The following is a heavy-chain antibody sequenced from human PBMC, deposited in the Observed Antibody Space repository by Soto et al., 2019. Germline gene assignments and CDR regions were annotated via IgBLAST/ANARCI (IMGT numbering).Heavy chain of an antibody. D-gene: IGHD5-18*01. Sequence: GGSLRLSCAASGFTFSSYGMHWVRQAPGKGLEWVAVISYDGSNKYYADSVKGRFTISRDNSKNTLYLQMNSLRAEDTAVYYGANHGELWVLRYWAQGPMVPVSS. V-gene: IGHV3-30*18. J-gene: IGHJ1*01. CDR2: ISYDGSNK. CDR1: GFTFSSYG. CDR3: ANHGELWVLRY.